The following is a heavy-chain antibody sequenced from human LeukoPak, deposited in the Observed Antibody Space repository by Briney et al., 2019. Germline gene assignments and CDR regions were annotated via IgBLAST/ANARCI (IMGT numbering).Heavy chain of an antibody. D-gene: IGHD6-19*01. CDR1: GGSISSSSYY. J-gene: IGHJ4*02. Sequence: KPSETLSLTCTVSGGSISSSSYYWGWIRQPPGKGLEWIGSIYYSGSTYYNPSLKSRVTISVDTSKNQFSLKLGSVTAADTAVYYCARRSSSGPNYFDYWGQGTLVTVSS. CDR3: ARRSSSGPNYFDY. V-gene: IGHV4-39*01. CDR2: IYYSGST.